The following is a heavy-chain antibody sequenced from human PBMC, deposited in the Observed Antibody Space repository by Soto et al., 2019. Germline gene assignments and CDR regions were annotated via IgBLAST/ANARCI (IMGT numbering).Heavy chain of an antibody. CDR3: ARDTGTGAAIRAYHFDY. D-gene: IGHD2-2*02. CDR1: GYSFTTYA. Sequence: ASVKVSCKASGYSFTTYALHWVRQAPGQRLEWMGWINAGNGDTKYSEKFQGRVTITRDTSANTAYMELSSLRSEDTSVYYCARDTGTGAAIRAYHFDYWGQGTLVTVSS. V-gene: IGHV1-3*01. CDR2: INAGNGDT. J-gene: IGHJ4*02.